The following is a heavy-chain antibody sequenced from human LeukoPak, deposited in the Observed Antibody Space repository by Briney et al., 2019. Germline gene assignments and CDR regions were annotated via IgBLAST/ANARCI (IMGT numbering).Heavy chain of an antibody. V-gene: IGHV3-30*18. CDR2: ISYDGSSK. CDR3: AKDRRGYYGSGSYYNFDY. D-gene: IGHD3-10*01. Sequence: PGRSLRLSCAASGFTFSNFGMHWVRQAPGKGLEWVAVISYDGSSKYYADSVKGRITISRDNSKNTMYLQMNSLRAEDTAVYHCAKDRRGYYGSGSYYNFDYWGQGTLVTVSS. J-gene: IGHJ4*02. CDR1: GFTFSNFG.